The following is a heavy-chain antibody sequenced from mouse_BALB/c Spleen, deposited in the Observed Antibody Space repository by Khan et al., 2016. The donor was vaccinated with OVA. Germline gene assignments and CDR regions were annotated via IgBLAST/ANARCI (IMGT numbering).Heavy chain of an antibody. V-gene: IGHV1S22*01. CDR1: GYIFTSYW. J-gene: IGHJ4*01. Sequence: LQQSGSELVRPGASVKLSCKASGYIFTSYWMHWVKQRPGQGLEWIGNIYPGSGSTKYAEKFKSKATLTVDTSSSTVYMQLSSLTSEDSAVYYCTRWTYFAMDYWGQGTSVTVSS. CDR2: IYPGSGST. CDR3: TRWTYFAMDY.